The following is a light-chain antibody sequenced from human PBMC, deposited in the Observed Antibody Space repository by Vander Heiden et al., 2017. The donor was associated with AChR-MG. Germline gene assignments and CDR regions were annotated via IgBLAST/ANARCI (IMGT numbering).Light chain of an antibody. CDR3: QAWDSTTHVV. CDR2: QDS. CDR1: KLGDKY. Sequence: SYELTQPPSVSVSPGQTASITCSGDKLGDKYTSWYQQKSGQSPVLVVYQDSKRPSGIPERFSGSSSGNTATLTISGTQAMDEADFYCQAWDSTTHVVFGGGTKLTVL. V-gene: IGLV3-1*01. J-gene: IGLJ2*01.